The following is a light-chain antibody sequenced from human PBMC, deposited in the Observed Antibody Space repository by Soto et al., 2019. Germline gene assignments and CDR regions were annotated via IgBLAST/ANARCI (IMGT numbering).Light chain of an antibody. J-gene: IGLJ1*01. V-gene: IGLV2-14*01. CDR3: SSFTSSSTRV. CDR1: SSDVGAYNY. Sequence: QSVLTQSASVSGPPGQSITISCTGTSSDVGAYNYVSWYQQHPGKAPKLIIYDVSNRPSGVSNRFSGSKSGNTASLTISALQAEDEADYYCSSFTSSSTRVFGTGTKVTVL. CDR2: DVS.